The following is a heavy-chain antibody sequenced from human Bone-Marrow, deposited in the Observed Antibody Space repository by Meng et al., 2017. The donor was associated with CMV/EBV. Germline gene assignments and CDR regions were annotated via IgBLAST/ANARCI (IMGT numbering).Heavy chain of an antibody. D-gene: IGHD3-3*01. V-gene: IGHV4-61*01. J-gene: IGHJ4*02. Sequence: GGSVSSGSYCWGWIRQPPGKGLEWIGYIYYSGSTNYNPSLKSRVTISVDTSKNQFSLKLSSVTAADTAVYYCARDRNYDFWSGYPLDWGQGTLVTVSS. CDR3: ARDRNYDFWSGYPLD. CDR2: IYYSGST. CDR1: GGSVSSGSYC.